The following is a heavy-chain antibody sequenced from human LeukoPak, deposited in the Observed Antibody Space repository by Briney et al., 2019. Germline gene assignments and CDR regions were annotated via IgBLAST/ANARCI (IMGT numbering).Heavy chain of an antibody. J-gene: IGHJ6*03. V-gene: IGHV3-33*06. Sequence: GGSLRLSCAASGFTFSSYGMHWVRQAPGKGLEWVAVIWYDGSNKYYADSVRGRFTISRDNSKNTLYLQMNSLRAEDTAVYYCAKEIPITMVRGVSPMDVWGKGTTVTVSS. CDR1: GFTFSSYG. D-gene: IGHD3-10*01. CDR2: IWYDGSNK. CDR3: AKEIPITMVRGVSPMDV.